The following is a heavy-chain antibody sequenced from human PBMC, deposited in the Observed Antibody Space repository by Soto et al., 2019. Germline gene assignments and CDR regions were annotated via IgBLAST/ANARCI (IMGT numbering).Heavy chain of an antibody. CDR3: VRDFRGAVAGSEFDH. CDR2: INGNADNS. J-gene: IGHJ4*02. CDR1: GFSFVSYW. D-gene: IGHD6-19*01. Sequence: EVHLAESGGGLVPTGGSLRLSCAASGFSFVSYWMHWVRQVPGEGLAWVSRINGNADNSDYADSVKGRFTISRDNAMNRLYLQMDSLRADDTGVYYCVRDFRGAVAGSEFDHWGQGTLVTVSS. V-gene: IGHV3-74*01.